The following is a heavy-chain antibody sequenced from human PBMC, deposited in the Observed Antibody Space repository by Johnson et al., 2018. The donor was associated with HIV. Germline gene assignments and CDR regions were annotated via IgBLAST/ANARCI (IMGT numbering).Heavy chain of an antibody. J-gene: IGHJ3*02. Sequence: VQLVESGGGLVKPGGSLRLSCTVSGFTFSNAWMNWVRQAPGKGLEWVSGINWNDGSTGYADSVKGRYTISRDISTNTVYLQMNSLSPEDTAVYYCAREDVSSGYAGTFDIWGQGTLVTVSS. CDR3: AREDVSSGYAGTFDI. D-gene: IGHD5-12*01. V-gene: IGHV3-20*04. CDR2: INWNDGST. CDR1: GFTFSNAW.